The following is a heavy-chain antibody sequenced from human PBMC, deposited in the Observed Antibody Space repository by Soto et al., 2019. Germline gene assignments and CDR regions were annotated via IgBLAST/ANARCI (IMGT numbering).Heavy chain of an antibody. J-gene: IGHJ5*02. CDR1: GFIFRDWF. CDR3: ARHPERIAQIGWFDP. V-gene: IGHV3-11*01. D-gene: IGHD6-13*01. CDR2: ISKDSGRAT. Sequence: GGSLRLSCAASGFIFRDWFMSWIRQAPGKGLEWISYISKDSGRATRYADSVKGRFTISRDNAKNSLFLQMDNLTVEDTAVYYCARHPERIAQIGWFDPWGQGTLVTVPQ.